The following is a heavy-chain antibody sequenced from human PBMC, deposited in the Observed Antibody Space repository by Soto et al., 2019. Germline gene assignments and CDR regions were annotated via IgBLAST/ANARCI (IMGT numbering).Heavy chain of an antibody. D-gene: IGHD3-16*02. Sequence: QVQLVESGGGVVQPGRSLRLSCAASGFPFSDYAVYWVRQAPGQGLEWVAVISFDGANKYYADSVKGRFTISRDNSKNTLYLQMNSLTAEDTAVYYCASPATPGRLFNGRYNFDYWGQGTLVTVSS. CDR3: ASPATPGRLFNGRYNFDY. V-gene: IGHV3-30-3*01. CDR2: ISFDGANK. J-gene: IGHJ4*02. CDR1: GFPFSDYA.